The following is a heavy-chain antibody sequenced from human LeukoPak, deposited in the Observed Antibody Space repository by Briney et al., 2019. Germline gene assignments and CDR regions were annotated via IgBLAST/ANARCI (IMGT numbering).Heavy chain of an antibody. CDR1: GYTFTSYD. V-gene: IGHV1-8*01. D-gene: IGHD3-22*01. Sequence: GASVKVSCKASGYTFTSYDINWVRQAPGQGLEWMGWMNPNSGNTGYAQKFQGRVTMTRNTSISTAYMELSSLRSEDTAVYYCAIRSRYDSSGYSHFDYWGQGTLVTVSS. CDR3: AIRSRYDSSGYSHFDY. CDR2: MNPNSGNT. J-gene: IGHJ4*02.